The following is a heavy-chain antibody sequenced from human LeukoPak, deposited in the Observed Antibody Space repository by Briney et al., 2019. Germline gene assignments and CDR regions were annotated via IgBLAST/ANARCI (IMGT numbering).Heavy chain of an antibody. D-gene: IGHD2-2*01. Sequence: KPSETLSLTCTVSGDSISSYYWSWIRQPPGKGLEWIGYIYYSGSTNYNPSLKSRVTISVDTSKNQFSLKLSSVTAADTAVYYCARGVRYCSSTSCPHYYYYYMDVWGKGTTVTVSS. CDR3: ARGVRYCSSTSCPHYYYYYMDV. CDR1: GDSISSYY. CDR2: IYYSGST. V-gene: IGHV4-59*01. J-gene: IGHJ6*03.